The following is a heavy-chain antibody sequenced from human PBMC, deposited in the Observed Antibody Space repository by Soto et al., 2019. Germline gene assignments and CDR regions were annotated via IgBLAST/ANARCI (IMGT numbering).Heavy chain of an antibody. V-gene: IGHV1-18*01. CDR1: GYTFTNRG. CDR2: ISAYSGNT. Sequence: ASVKVSCKASGYTFTNRGISWVRQAPGQGLEWMGWISAYSGNTNHVQKFQGRVTMTTDTSTGTVYMELRSLRSDDTAVYYCVRDRSAGFDPWGQGTLVTVSS. J-gene: IGHJ5*02. CDR3: VRDRSAGFDP.